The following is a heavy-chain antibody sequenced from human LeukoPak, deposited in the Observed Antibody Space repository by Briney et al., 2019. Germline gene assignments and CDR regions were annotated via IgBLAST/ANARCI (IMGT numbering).Heavy chain of an antibody. J-gene: IGHJ6*03. Sequence: GGSLRLSCAASGFTFSDYYMSWIRQAPGKGLEWVSYISGSGIKIYYADSVKGRFTISRDNSKNTLYLQMNSLRAEDTAVYYCARATREKVFLGYCSGTSCYGYYYYMDVWGKGTTVTISS. CDR3: ARATREKVFLGYCSGTSCYGYYYYMDV. D-gene: IGHD2-2*01. CDR2: ISGSGIKI. CDR1: GFTFSDYY. V-gene: IGHV3-11*01.